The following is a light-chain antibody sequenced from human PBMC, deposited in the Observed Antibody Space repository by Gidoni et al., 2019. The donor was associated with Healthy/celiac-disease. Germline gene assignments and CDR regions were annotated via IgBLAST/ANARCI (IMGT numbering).Light chain of an antibody. CDR1: QSISSW. Sequence: DIQMTQSPSTLSASVGDRVTITFRASQSISSWLAWYQQKPGKAPKLLIYKASSLESGVPSRFSGSGSGTEFTLTISSLQPDDFATYYCQQYNSYSPALTFGPGTKVDIK. CDR3: QQYNSYSPALT. CDR2: KAS. J-gene: IGKJ3*01. V-gene: IGKV1-5*03.